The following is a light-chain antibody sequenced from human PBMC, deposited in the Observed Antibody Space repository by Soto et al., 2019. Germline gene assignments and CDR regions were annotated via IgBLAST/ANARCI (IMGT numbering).Light chain of an antibody. V-gene: IGKV3-15*01. J-gene: IGKJ1*01. CDR1: ESVSSN. CDR2: GAS. Sequence: EIVMTQSPATLSVSPGERATLSCRASESVSSNLAWNQQKPGQAPRLLIYGASTRATGIPARFSGSGSGTEFTFTISSLQSEDFAVYYCQQYNNWPQTFGQGTKVEIK. CDR3: QQYNNWPQT.